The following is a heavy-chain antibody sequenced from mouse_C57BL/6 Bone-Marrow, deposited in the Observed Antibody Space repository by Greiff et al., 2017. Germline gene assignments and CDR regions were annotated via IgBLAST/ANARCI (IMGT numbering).Heavy chain of an antibody. CDR1: GYTFTSYW. Sequence: QVQLQQSGAELAKPGASVKLSCKASGYTFTSYWMPWVKQRPGQGLEWIGYINPSSGYTTYNQKFKDKATLTADKSSSTAYMQLSSLTYEDSAVYYCASYDYDLAWFAYWGQGTLVTVSA. V-gene: IGHV1-7*01. J-gene: IGHJ3*01. D-gene: IGHD2-4*01. CDR2: INPSSGYT. CDR3: ASYDYDLAWFAY.